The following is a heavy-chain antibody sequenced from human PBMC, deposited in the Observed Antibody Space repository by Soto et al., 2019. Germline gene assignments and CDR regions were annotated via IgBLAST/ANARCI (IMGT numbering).Heavy chain of an antibody. CDR3: ARHQTYYGNFDY. CDR1: GGSISSYY. D-gene: IGHD3-22*01. V-gene: IGHV4-59*08. Sequence: SETLSLTCTVSGGSISSYYWSWIRQPPGKGLEWIGYIYYSGSTNYNPSLKSRVTISVDTSKNQFSLKLSSVTAADTAVYYCARHQTYYGNFDYWGQGTPVTVSS. J-gene: IGHJ4*02. CDR2: IYYSGST.